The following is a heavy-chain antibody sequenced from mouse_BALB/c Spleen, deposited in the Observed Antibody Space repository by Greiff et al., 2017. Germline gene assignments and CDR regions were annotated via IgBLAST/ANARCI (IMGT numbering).Heavy chain of an antibody. D-gene: IGHD2-14*01. CDR2: ISYSGST. CDR1: GYSITSDYA. CDR3: AHRYDVAWFAY. J-gene: IGHJ3*01. V-gene: IGHV3-2*02. Sequence: EVKLQESGPGLVKPSQSLSLTCTVTGYSITSDYAWNWIRQFPGNKLEWMGYISYSGSTSYNPSLKSRISITRDTSKNQFFLQLNSVTTEDTATYYCAHRYDVAWFAYWGQGTLVTVSA.